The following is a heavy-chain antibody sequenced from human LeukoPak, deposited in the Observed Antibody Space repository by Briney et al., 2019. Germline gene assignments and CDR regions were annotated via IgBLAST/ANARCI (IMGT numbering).Heavy chain of an antibody. CDR1: GFTFSSYG. Sequence: PGGSLRLSCAASGFTFSSYGMSWVRQAPGKGLEWVSAISGSSGSTYYADSVKGRFTISRDNSKNTLYLHMNSLRAEDTAVYYCAKLPAAYSYDSSGYSGDYWGQGTLVTVSS. V-gene: IGHV3-23*01. CDR2: ISGSSGST. J-gene: IGHJ4*02. D-gene: IGHD3-22*01. CDR3: AKLPAAYSYDSSGYSGDY.